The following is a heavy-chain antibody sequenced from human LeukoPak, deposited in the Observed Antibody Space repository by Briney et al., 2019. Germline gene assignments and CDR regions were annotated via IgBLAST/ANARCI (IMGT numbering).Heavy chain of an antibody. CDR3: ARAYDSSGCFDY. V-gene: IGHV4-59*01. CDR2: IYYGGST. Sequence: SETLSLTCTVSGGSISSYYWSWIRQPPGKGLEWIGYIYYGGSTNYNPSLKSRVTISVDTSKNQFSLKLSSVTAADTAVYYCARAYDSSGCFDYWGQGTLVTVSS. CDR1: GGSISSYY. D-gene: IGHD3-22*01. J-gene: IGHJ4*02.